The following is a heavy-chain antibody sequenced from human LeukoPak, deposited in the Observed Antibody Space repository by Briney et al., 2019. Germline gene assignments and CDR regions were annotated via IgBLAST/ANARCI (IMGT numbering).Heavy chain of an antibody. D-gene: IGHD3-10*01. CDR1: GGSFSSYY. CDR2: IYYSGNT. V-gene: IGHV4-39*07. Sequence: SETLSLTSAVYGGSFSSYYWGWIRQPPGKGLEWIGSIYYSGNTYYNASLKSRVTISVDTSKNQFSLKLSSVTAADTAVYYCARDRYYDSGSYYNWGQGTLVTVSS. J-gene: IGHJ4*02. CDR3: ARDRYYDSGSYYN.